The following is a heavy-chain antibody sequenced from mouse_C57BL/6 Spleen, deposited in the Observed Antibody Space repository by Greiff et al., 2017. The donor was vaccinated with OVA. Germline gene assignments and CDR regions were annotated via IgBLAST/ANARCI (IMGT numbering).Heavy chain of an antibody. D-gene: IGHD1-1*01. CDR2: IYWADDK. V-gene: IGHV8-12*01. CDR1: GFSLSTSGMG. CDR3: ARREDYGSRKYYFDY. J-gene: IGHJ2*01. Sequence: QVTLKESGPGILQSSQTLSLTCSFSGFSLSTSGMGVSWIRQPSGKGLEWLAHIYWADDKRYNPSLKSRLTISKDTSRNQVFLKITSVDTADTATYYCARREDYGSRKYYFDYWGQGTTLTVSS.